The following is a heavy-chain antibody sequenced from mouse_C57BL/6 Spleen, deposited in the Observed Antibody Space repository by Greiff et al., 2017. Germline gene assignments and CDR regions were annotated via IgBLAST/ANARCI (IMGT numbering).Heavy chain of an antibody. CDR1: GFTFTTYA. V-gene: IGHV10-3*01. Sequence: EVRVVESGGGLVQPKGSLKLSCAASGFTFTTYAMHWVRPAPGKALEWVARLRSKRSNYATYYADSVKDRFTISRDDSQSMLYLQMNNLETEAADMYYCVRDQGSVGYFDVWGTGTTVTVSS. D-gene: IGHD3-2*02. CDR3: VRDQGSVGYFDV. CDR2: LRSKRSNYAT. J-gene: IGHJ1*03.